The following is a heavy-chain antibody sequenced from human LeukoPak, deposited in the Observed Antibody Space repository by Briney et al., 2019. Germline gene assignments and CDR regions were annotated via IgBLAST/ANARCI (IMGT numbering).Heavy chain of an antibody. D-gene: IGHD2-15*01. J-gene: IGHJ3*02. V-gene: IGHV4-31*03. CDR2: IYYSGST. CDR3: ARDGGQTDAFDI. Sequence: PSQTLSLTCTVSGGSIGSGGYYWSWIRQHPGKGLEWIGYIYYSGSTYYNPSLKSRVTISVDTSKNQFSLKLSSVTAADTAVYYCARDGGQTDAFDIWGQGTMVTVSS. CDR1: GGSIGSGGYY.